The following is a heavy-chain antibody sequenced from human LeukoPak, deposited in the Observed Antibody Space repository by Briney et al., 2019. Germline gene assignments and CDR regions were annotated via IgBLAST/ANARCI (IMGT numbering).Heavy chain of an antibody. CDR3: AKDLGYSSSAPSFDY. D-gene: IGHD6-13*01. CDR1: GFTFSSYW. J-gene: IGHJ4*02. Sequence: GGSLRLSCAASGFTFSSYWMHWVRQAPGKGLVWVSRINSDGSSTSYADSVKGRFTISRDNSKNTLYLQMNSLRAEDTAVYYCAKDLGYSSSAPSFDYWGQGTLVTVSS. CDR2: INSDGSST. V-gene: IGHV3-74*01.